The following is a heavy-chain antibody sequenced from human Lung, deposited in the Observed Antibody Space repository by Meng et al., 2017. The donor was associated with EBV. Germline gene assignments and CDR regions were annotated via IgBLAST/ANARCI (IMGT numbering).Heavy chain of an antibody. J-gene: IGHJ4*02. CDR1: GITLSSYW. V-gene: IGHV3-74*01. Sequence: EVQVMESGGGLVQPGGSVRLSCAASGITLSSYWVHWVRQVPGKGLVWVSRINEDGSVINYADSVKGRFAISRDNAKNIVYLQMNNLRTEDTAVYYCAKDCFGDKDSWGQGTLVTVSS. D-gene: IGHD3-10*01. CDR2: INEDGSVI. CDR3: AKDCFGDKDS.